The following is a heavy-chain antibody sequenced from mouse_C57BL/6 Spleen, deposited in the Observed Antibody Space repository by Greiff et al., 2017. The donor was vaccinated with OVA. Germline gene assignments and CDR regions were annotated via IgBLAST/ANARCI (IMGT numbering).Heavy chain of an antibody. Sequence: EVKLVESGGGLVKPGGSLKLSCAASGFTFSSYAMSWVRQTPEKRLEWVATISDGGSYTYYPDNVKGRFTISRDNAKNNLYLQMSHLESEDTAMYYCARDEGSNYVNFDVWGTGTTVTVSS. CDR2: ISDGGSYT. CDR1: GFTFSSYA. V-gene: IGHV5-4*01. J-gene: IGHJ1*03. D-gene: IGHD2-5*01. CDR3: ARDEGSNYVNFDV.